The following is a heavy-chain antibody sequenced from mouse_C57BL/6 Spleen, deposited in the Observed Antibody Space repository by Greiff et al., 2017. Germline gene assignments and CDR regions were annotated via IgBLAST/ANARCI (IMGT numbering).Heavy chain of an antibody. V-gene: IGHV1-53*01. CDR3: ARGEELWDYLDY. CDR1: GYTFTSYW. CDR2: INPSNGGT. J-gene: IGHJ2*01. Sequence: VQLQQSGPELVKPGASVKMSCKASGYTFTSYWMHWVKQSPGQGLEWIGNINPSNGGTNYNEKFKGKATLTVAKSSSTAYMQRRSLTSEDSEVFECARGEELWDYLDYWGQGTTLTVSS. D-gene: IGHD1-1*02.